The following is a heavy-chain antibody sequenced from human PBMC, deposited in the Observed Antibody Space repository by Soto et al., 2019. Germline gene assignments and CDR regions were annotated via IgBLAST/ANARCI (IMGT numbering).Heavy chain of an antibody. D-gene: IGHD1-26*01. V-gene: IGHV4-4*02. CDR3: AGLKWELLGWFDP. Sequence: SETLSLTCAVSGGSISSDYWWSWVRQPPGKGLEWIGEIHHSGSTNYNSSLESRVATSVDKSKNQFSLKLTSVTAADTAVYYCAGLKWELLGWFDPWGQGTLVTSPQ. J-gene: IGHJ5*02. CDR2: IHHSGST. CDR1: GGSISSDYW.